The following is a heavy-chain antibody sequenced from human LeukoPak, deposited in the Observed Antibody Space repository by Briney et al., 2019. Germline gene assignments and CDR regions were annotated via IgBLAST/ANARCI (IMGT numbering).Heavy chain of an antibody. V-gene: IGHV4-4*02. J-gene: IGHJ4*02. CDR3: ARGAMRGYSYGALDC. CDR2: IYHSGST. CDR1: GGSISSSNW. D-gene: IGHD5-18*01. Sequence: PSGTLSLTCAVSGGSISSSNWWSWVRQPPGKGLEWIGKIYHSGSTNYNPSLKSRVTISVDKSKNQFSLKLSSVTAADTAVYYCARGAMRGYSYGALDCWGQGTLVTVSS.